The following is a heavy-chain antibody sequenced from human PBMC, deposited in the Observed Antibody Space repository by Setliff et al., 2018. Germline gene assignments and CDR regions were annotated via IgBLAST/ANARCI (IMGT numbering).Heavy chain of an antibody. Sequence: KASETLSLTCAVSGDSISDDYWWSWVRQSPGRELEWIGEINQSGTTNYNPPLKSRATISVDNSKNQFSLNLNSVTVADTAVYFCARGARTGHLDSWGQGTLVTVSS. D-gene: IGHD1-1*01. V-gene: IGHV4-4*02. CDR2: INQSGTT. CDR1: GDSISDDYW. J-gene: IGHJ4*02. CDR3: ARGARTGHLDS.